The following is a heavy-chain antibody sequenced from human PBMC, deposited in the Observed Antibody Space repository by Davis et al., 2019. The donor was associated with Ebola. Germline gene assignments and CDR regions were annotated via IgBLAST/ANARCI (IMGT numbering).Heavy chain of an antibody. D-gene: IGHD5-18*01. Sequence: PGGSLRLSCKGSGYSFTSYWIGWVRQMPGKGLEWMGIIYPGDSETRYSPSFQGHVTISADKSISTAYLQWSSLKASDTAMYYCARHEDTAMEFDYWGQGTLVTVSS. CDR2: IYPGDSET. J-gene: IGHJ4*02. V-gene: IGHV5-51*01. CDR1: GYSFTSYW. CDR3: ARHEDTAMEFDY.